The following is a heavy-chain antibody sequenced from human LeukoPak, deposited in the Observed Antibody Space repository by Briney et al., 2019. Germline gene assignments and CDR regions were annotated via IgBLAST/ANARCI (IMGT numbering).Heavy chain of an antibody. Sequence: PGGSLRLSCVGSGFVFSKYAVHWVRQAPGKGLEWVAVVSYDGDFKLYEDSVKGRFTISRDNSQNMLFLQMNDLRPQDAATYFCTRDPYSHDSSGFSYFLQYWGQGTVVTVSS. J-gene: IGHJ4*02. D-gene: IGHD6-19*01. CDR3: TRDPYSHDSSGFSYFLQY. V-gene: IGHV3-30-3*01. CDR2: VSYDGDFK. CDR1: GFVFSKYA.